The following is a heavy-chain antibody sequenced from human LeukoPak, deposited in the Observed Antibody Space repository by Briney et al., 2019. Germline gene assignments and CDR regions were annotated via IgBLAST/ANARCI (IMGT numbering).Heavy chain of an antibody. J-gene: IGHJ6*02. CDR1: GGSISSYY. V-gene: IGHV4-59*01. CDR3: ARDDHSPHYHYAMGV. D-gene: IGHD4-11*01. CDR2: IYYSGST. Sequence: SETLSLTCTVSGGSISSYYWSWIRQPPGEGLQWIGSIYYSGSTNYNPSLKSRVTISVDTSKNQFSLKLSSVTAADTAVYYCARDDHSPHYHYAMGVWGQGITVTVSS.